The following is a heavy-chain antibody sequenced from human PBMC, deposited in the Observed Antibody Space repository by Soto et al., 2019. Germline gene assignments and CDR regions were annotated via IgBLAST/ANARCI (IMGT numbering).Heavy chain of an antibody. CDR2: IYPGDSDT. Sequence: XESLGISCKGSGYSFTSYWIGLVRQMPGKGLEWMGIIYPGDSDTRYSPSFQGQVTISADKSISTAYLQWSSLKASDTAMYYCARGLTAARFDYWGQGTLVTVSS. CDR3: ARGLTAARFDY. D-gene: IGHD6-13*01. V-gene: IGHV5-51*01. CDR1: GYSFTSYW. J-gene: IGHJ4*02.